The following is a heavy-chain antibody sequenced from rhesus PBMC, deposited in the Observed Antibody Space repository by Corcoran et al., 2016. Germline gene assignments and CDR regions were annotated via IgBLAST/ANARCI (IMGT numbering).Heavy chain of an antibody. CDR3: ARRGYSNYGNYFDY. CDR2: ISNCGGST. V-gene: IGHV3-178*01. D-gene: IGHD4-23*01. J-gene: IGHJ4*01. Sequence: EVQLVESGGGLAKPGGSLRLSCAASGFTFSDYYMDWVRQAPGKGLEWVSRISNCGGSTLYADSVYGRFTSSRENAKNTLYLQMNRLRAEDTAVYYCARRGYSNYGNYFDYWGQGVLVTVSS. CDR1: GFTFSDYY.